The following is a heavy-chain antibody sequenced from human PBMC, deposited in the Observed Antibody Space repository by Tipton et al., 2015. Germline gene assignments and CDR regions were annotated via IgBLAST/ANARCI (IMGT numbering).Heavy chain of an antibody. J-gene: IGHJ4*02. D-gene: IGHD3-10*01. V-gene: IGHV4-30-4*01. Sequence: TLSLTCTVSGGSVSSGFYYWTWVRQTPGKGLEWIGYVHRSGYTEYTPSLRSRLTISVDTSKNQFSLKLTSLSATDTGVYYCAREPQYGSGRIDFWGQGTLVTVSS. CDR1: GGSVSSGFYY. CDR3: AREPQYGSGRIDF. CDR2: VHRSGYT.